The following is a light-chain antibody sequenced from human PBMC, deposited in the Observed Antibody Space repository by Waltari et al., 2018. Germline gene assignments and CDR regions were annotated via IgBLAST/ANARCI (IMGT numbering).Light chain of an antibody. Sequence: DIQMTQSPSTLSASVGDRVTITCRASQSISIWLAWYQQKPGKAPKLLIYKASSLESGVPSRFSGSGSGTEFALTISSLQPDDFATYFCQQYNTLSPLTFGQGTKVEIK. CDR3: QQYNTLSPLT. CDR1: QSISIW. J-gene: IGKJ1*01. V-gene: IGKV1-5*03. CDR2: KAS.